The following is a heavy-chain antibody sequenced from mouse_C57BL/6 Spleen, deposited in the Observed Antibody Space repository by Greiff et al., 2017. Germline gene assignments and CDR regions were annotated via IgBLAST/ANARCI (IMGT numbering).Heavy chain of an antibody. J-gene: IGHJ1*03. V-gene: IGHV1-64*01. D-gene: IGHD1-1*01. CDR1: GYTFTSYW. CDR3: ERRGVVAMYCGV. Sequence: QVQLQQPGAELVKPGASVKLSCKASGYTFTSYWMHWVKQRPGQGLEWIGMIHPNSGSTNYNEKFKSKATLTVDKSSSTAYMQHSSLTSEDSAVYYCERRGVVAMYCGVWGTGTTVTVSS. CDR2: IHPNSGST.